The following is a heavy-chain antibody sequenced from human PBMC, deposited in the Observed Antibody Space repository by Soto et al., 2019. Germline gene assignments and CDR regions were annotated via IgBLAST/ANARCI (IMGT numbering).Heavy chain of an antibody. J-gene: IGHJ6*02. D-gene: IGHD2-15*01. CDR3: ATNSISHSVVVAVRKSGDKMQNGMDV. V-gene: IGHV1-69*12. CDR2: IIPIFGTA. Sequence: QVQLVQSGAEVKKPGSSVKVSCKASGGTFSSYAISWVRQAPGQGLEWMGGIIPIFGTANYAQKFQGRVTITADESTSTAYMELSSLRSEDTAVYYCATNSISHSVVVAVRKSGDKMQNGMDVWGQGTTVTVSS. CDR1: GGTFSSYA.